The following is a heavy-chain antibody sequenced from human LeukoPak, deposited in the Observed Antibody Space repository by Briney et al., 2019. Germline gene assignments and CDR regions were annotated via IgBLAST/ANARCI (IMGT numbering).Heavy chain of an antibody. V-gene: IGHV4-39*01. CDR2: IYDSGST. J-gene: IGHJ5*02. CDR3: ARFLRDPTYDWFDP. Sequence: SETLSLTCTVSGGSIRSSYYYWGWIRQPPGKGLEWIGSIYDSGSTYYNPSLKSRVTISVDTSKNQFSLKLNSVTAADTAVYYCARFLRDPTYDWFDPWGQGTLVTVSS. D-gene: IGHD3-16*01. CDR1: GGSIRSSYYY.